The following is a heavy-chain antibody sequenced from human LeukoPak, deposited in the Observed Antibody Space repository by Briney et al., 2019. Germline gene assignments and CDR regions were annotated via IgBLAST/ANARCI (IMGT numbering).Heavy chain of an antibody. CDR1: GFPFTNYA. J-gene: IGHJ3*02. D-gene: IGHD2-21*01. CDR2: ISSASSYI. CDR3: AREPHRDSDAFDI. V-gene: IGHV3-21*01. Sequence: GSLLLSCAASGFPFTNYAMNWVRQAPGKGLEWLSSISSASSYIYYAGSVKGRFTISRDNAKNSLYLQMHSLRAEDTAVYYCAREPHRDSDAFDIWGQGTMVSVSS.